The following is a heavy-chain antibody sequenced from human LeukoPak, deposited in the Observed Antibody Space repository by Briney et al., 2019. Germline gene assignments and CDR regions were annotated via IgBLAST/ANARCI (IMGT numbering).Heavy chain of an antibody. V-gene: IGHV3-53*01. CDR1: GFTVRSNY. CDR3: AREKSL. J-gene: IGHJ4*02. Sequence: GGSLRLSCAASGFTVRSNYMSWVRQAPGKGLEWVSLIYSAGGTYYADSVKGRFTISRDNSKNTVYLQMNSLRAEDTAVYYCAREKSLWGQGTLVTVSS. CDR2: IYSAGGT.